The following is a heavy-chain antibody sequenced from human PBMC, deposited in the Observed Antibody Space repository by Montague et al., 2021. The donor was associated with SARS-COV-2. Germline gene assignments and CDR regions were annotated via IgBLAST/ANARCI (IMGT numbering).Heavy chain of an antibody. CDR1: GGSMSDHY. CDR2: IYYSGGI. CDR3: ARAVSVRRAVNWFDP. D-gene: IGHD3-10*01. V-gene: IGHV4-59*11. J-gene: IGHJ5*02. Sequence: SETLSLTCTVSGGSMSDHYWAWIRQPPGKGLEWLAYIYYSGGINSNASLKSRVTMSVDTSKNQFSLKLTSVTAADTAVYYSARAVSVRRAVNWFDPWGQGTLVTVSS.